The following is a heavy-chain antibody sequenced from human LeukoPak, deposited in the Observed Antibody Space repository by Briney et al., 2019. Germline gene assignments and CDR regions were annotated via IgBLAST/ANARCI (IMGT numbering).Heavy chain of an antibody. CDR2: ISSNGGST. CDR1: GFTFSSYA. J-gene: IGHJ4*02. Sequence: GGSLRLSCAASGFTFSSYAMHWVRQAPGKGLEYVSAISSNGGSTYYANSVKGRFTISRDNSKNTLYLQMGSLRAEDVAVYYCAREAGPGEQWLVPQFDYWGQGTLVTVSS. CDR3: AREAGPGEQWLVPQFDY. V-gene: IGHV3-64*01. D-gene: IGHD6-19*01.